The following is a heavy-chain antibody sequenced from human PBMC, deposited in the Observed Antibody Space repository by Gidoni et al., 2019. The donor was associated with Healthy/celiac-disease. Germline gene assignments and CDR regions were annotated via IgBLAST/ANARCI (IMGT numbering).Heavy chain of an antibody. Sequence: QLQLQASGPVLVMSSETRSLTCTVSAGYISSSSYYWGWIRQPPGKGLEWIGSIYYSGSTYYNPSLKSRVTITVDTSKNQLSLKLSAVTAADTAVYYCARQWSGSNWFDPWGQGTLVTVSS. CDR3: ARQWSGSNWFDP. J-gene: IGHJ5*02. D-gene: IGHD2-15*01. V-gene: IGHV4-39*01. CDR1: AGYISSSSYY. CDR2: IYYSGST.